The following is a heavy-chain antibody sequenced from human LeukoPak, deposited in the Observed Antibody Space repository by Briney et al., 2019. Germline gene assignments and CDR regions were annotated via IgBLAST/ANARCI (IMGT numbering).Heavy chain of an antibody. J-gene: IGHJ4*02. CDR3: ASLAYCGGDCYSITDY. CDR2: IYTSGST. D-gene: IGHD2-21*02. CDR1: IGSISSTNYY. Sequence: SETLSLTCTVSIGSISSTNYYWSWIRQPAGKGLEWIGRIYTSGSTNYNPSLKSRVTMSVDSSKNQFSLKLSSVTAADTAVYYCASLAYCGGDCYSITDYWGQGTLVTVSS. V-gene: IGHV4-61*02.